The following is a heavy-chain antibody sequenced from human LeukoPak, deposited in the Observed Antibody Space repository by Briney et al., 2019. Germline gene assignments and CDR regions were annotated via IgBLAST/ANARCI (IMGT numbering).Heavy chain of an antibody. CDR2: IDSHNGDR. V-gene: IGHV1-18*01. D-gene: IGHD1-26*01. Sequence: ASVKVSCKASGYSFVFFGVSWVRQAPGQGLEWMGWIDSHNGDRNYADKFQDRVTMTTDTSTTTSYMELRSLRSDDTAVYYCARAVSGSLYGDFDFWGQGTLVTVSA. CDR1: GYSFVFFG. J-gene: IGHJ4*02. CDR3: ARAVSGSLYGDFDF.